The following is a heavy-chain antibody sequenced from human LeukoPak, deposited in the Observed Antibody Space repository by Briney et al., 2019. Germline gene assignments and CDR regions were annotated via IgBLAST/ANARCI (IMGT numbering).Heavy chain of an antibody. CDR2: INPSGGST. D-gene: IGHD3-22*01. CDR1: GYTFTSYY. CDR3: ARAAYYYDSSGYYYVRYMDV. J-gene: IGHJ6*03. V-gene: IGHV1-46*01. Sequence: ASVKVSCKASGYTFTSYYMHWVRQAPGQGLEWMGIINPSGGSTSYAQKFQGRVTMTRDMSTSTVYMELSSLRSEDTAVYCCARAAYYYDSSGYYYVRYMDVWGKGTTVTVSS.